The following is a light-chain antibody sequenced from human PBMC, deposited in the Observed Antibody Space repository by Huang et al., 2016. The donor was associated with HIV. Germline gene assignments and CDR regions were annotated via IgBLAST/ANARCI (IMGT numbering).Light chain of an antibody. Sequence: DILLTQSPSSLSASVGDRVTITCRASQNINTYLNWYQQKPGKAPNLLINSASTLQTWVPSRFSGSGSGTDFTLTINSLQPEDSATYYCQQGYSAWITFGQGTRL. CDR1: QNINTY. V-gene: IGKV1-39*01. J-gene: IGKJ5*01. CDR3: QQGYSAWIT. CDR2: SAS.